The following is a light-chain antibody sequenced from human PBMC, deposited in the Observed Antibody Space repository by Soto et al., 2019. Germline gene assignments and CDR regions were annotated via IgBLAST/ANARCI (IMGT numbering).Light chain of an antibody. V-gene: IGKV3-15*01. CDR1: KSVGST. J-gene: IGKJ4*02. Sequence: EIFMTQSPATLSVSPGERVILSCSSSKSVGSTLAWYQRKPGQAPRLLIRGASTRATGVPARFSGSGSGTECTLALSILQSQEFAGYYCQQYSTSFTFGGGT. CDR3: QQYSTSFT. CDR2: GAS.